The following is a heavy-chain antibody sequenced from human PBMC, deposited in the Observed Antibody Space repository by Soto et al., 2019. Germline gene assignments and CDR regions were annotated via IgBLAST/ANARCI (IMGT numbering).Heavy chain of an antibody. CDR2: INHRGRT. CDR1: GGSFSGYY. CDR3: AREWERTIDY. J-gene: IGHJ4*02. V-gene: IGHV4-34*01. D-gene: IGHD1-26*01. Sequence: QVQLQQWGAGLLKPSETLSLTCAVYGGSFSGYYWSWIRQAPGKGLEWIGEINHRGRTNYNPSLKSRVTMSVDTSKNQFSLKLSSVTAADTAVYDCAREWERTIDYWGQETLVTVSS.